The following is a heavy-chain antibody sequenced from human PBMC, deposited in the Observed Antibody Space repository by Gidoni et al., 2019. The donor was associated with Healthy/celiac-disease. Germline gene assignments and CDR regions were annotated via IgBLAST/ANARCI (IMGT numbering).Heavy chain of an antibody. CDR2: INQSGST. CDR3: ARAGHTSGWNGGPYYFDY. CDR1: GGSLICYY. Sequence: QVQLQQWGAGLLKPSATLSLSCPFYGGSLICYYWSWVRPPPGKGLEWIGEINQSGSTNDNPAHKRRVTISVDTSKKQFSRKLSSVTAADTAVYYCARAGHTSGWNGGPYYFDYWGQGTLVTVSS. D-gene: IGHD6-19*01. V-gene: IGHV4-34*01. J-gene: IGHJ4*02.